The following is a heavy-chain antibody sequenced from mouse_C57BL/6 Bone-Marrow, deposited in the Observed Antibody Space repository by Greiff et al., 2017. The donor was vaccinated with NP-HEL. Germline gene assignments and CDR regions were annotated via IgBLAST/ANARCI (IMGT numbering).Heavy chain of an antibody. J-gene: IGHJ4*01. Sequence: EVKLMESGGGLVKPGGSLKLSCAASGFTFSDYGMHWVRQAPEKGLEWVAYISSGSSTIYYADTVKGRFTLSRDNAKNTLFLQMTSRRSEDTAMYYCANYYGSSYYAMDYWGQGTSVTVSS. V-gene: IGHV5-17*01. CDR2: ISSGSSTI. D-gene: IGHD1-1*01. CDR3: ANYYGSSYYAMDY. CDR1: GFTFSDYG.